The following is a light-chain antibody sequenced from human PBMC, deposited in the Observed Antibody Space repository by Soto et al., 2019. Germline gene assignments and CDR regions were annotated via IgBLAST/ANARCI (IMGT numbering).Light chain of an antibody. J-gene: IGKJ1*01. CDR3: QHYDGSPIT. CDR2: DAS. Sequence: EIVLTQSPATLSLSPGERATLSCRASQSVSSYLAWYQQKPGQAPRLLIYDASTRATGIPARFSGSGSGTDFTLTITSLEPEDFAVYYCQHYDGSPITFGHGTKVDIK. V-gene: IGKV3-11*01. CDR1: QSVSSY.